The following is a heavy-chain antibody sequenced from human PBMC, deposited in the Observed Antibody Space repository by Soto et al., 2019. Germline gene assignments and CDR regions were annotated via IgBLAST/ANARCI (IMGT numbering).Heavy chain of an antibody. CDR1: GDSISSGNW. CDR3: ASSLPRVATTVD. V-gene: IGHV4-4*02. Sequence: PSGALSLTCFVSGDSISSGNWWSWVRQPPGKGLEWIGQIYHSGSTNYSPSLKSRVTISVDPSNNQFSLKLSSVTAADTVVYYCASSLPRVATTVDWGPGTTVTDSS. CDR2: IYHSGST. J-gene: IGHJ6*02. D-gene: IGHD5-12*01.